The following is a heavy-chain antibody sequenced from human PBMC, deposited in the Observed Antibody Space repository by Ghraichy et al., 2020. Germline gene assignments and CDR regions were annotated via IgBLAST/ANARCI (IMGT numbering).Heavy chain of an antibody. CDR3: ARDRADGYFDY. D-gene: IGHD5-24*01. Sequence: SETLSLTCTVSGGSISSGSYYWSWIRQPAGKGLEWIGRIYTSGSTNYNPSLKSRVTMSVDTSKNQFSLKPSSVTAADTAVYYCARDRADGYFDYWGQGTLVTVSS. V-gene: IGHV4-61*02. CDR1: GGSISSGSYY. J-gene: IGHJ4*02. CDR2: IYTSGST.